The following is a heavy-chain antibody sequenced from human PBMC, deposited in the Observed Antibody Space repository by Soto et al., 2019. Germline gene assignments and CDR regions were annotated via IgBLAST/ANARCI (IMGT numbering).Heavy chain of an antibody. J-gene: IGHJ5*02. CDR2: INHSGST. CDR3: ARGPRTVTKLRAFDP. D-gene: IGHD4-17*01. CDR1: GGSFSGYY. V-gene: IGHV4-34*01. Sequence: SETLSLTCAVYGGSFSGYYWSWIRQPPGKGLEWIGEINHSGSTNYNPSLKSRVTISVDTSKNQFSLKLSSVTAADTAVYYCARGPRTVTKLRAFDPWGQGTLVTVSS.